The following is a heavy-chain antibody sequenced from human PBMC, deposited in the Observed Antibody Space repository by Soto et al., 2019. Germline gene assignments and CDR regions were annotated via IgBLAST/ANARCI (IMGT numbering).Heavy chain of an antibody. D-gene: IGHD7-27*01. CDR1: GDSVSSSSAT. CDR3: ARHLNGAADY. Sequence: QSQTLSLTCAISGDSVSSSSATWTWMRQSPSRGLECLGGTYYRSKWYNYYAVSVKGRITITPDTSKNQFSLQLNSVTPEDTAVYYCARHLNGAADYWGQGALVTVSS. J-gene: IGHJ4*02. CDR2: TYYRSKWYN. V-gene: IGHV6-1*01.